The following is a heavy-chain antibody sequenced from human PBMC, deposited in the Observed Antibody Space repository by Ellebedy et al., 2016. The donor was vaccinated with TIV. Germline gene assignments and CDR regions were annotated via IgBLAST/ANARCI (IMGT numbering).Heavy chain of an antibody. D-gene: IGHD4-11*01. CDR1: GFTFSSFA. V-gene: IGHV3-23*01. J-gene: IGHJ6*02. Sequence: GESLKISCAASGFTFSSFAMNWVRQASGEGLEWVSGIRGSGGDQSYADSVRGRFTISRDNSKRTLYLQMNSLRAEDTAVYYCAKGSLQYDYYYAMAVWGQGTAVIVSS. CDR3: AKGSLQYDYYYAMAV. CDR2: IRGSGGDQ.